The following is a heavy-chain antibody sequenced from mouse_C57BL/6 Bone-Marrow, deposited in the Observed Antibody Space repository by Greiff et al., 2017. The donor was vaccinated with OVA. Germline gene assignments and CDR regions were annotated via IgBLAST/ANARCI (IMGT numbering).Heavy chain of an antibody. V-gene: IGHV1-55*01. J-gene: IGHJ4*01. CDR3: ARESNFYYYAMDY. Sequence: QVQLQQPGAELVKPGASVKMSCKASGYTFTSYWITWVKQRPGQGLEWLGDIYPGSGSTNYNEKFKSKATLTVDTSSSTAYMQLSSLTSEDSAVYYCARESNFYYYAMDYWGQGTSVTVSS. CDR1: GYTFTSYW. CDR2: IYPGSGST. D-gene: IGHD2-5*01.